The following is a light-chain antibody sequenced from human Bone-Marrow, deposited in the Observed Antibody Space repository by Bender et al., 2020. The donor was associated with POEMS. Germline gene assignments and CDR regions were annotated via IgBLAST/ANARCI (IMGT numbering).Light chain of an antibody. CDR3: QAWDSRTDIV. Sequence: SHELTQPPSVSVSAGQTATITCSGDKMRYQYASWYQKKPGQSPLLVIYQTRQRPSGIPERFSGSSSGNTATLTISGTQATDDADYYCQAWDSRTDIVFGGGTRLTVL. CDR1: KMRYQY. V-gene: IGLV3-1*01. CDR2: QTR. J-gene: IGLJ2*01.